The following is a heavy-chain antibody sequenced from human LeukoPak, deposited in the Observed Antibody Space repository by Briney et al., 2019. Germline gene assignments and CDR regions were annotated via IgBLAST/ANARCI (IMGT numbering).Heavy chain of an antibody. CDR3: ARGYYYGMDV. V-gene: IGHV4-31*03. J-gene: IGHJ6*02. Sequence: SETLSLTCTVSGGSISSGNYYWSWIRQHPGKGLEWIGYIYYSGNTYYNPSLKSRVAISVDTSKNQFSLKLSSVTAADTAVYYCARGYYYGMDVWGQGATVTVSS. CDR1: GGSISSGNYY. CDR2: IYYSGNT.